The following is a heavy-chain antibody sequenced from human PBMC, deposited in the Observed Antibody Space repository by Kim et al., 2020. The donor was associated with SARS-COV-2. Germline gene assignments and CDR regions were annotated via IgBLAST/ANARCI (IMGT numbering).Heavy chain of an antibody. J-gene: IGHJ4*02. Sequence: SETLSLTCTVSGGSVSSGSYYWSWIRQPPGKGLERIGCFHYSGSTNYNPSLKSRVIISVDTSKNQFSLKLTSVTAADTAVYYCARVTIFGVVPDYFDYWGQGTLVTVSS. D-gene: IGHD3-3*01. CDR2: FHYSGST. CDR3: ARVTIFGVVPDYFDY. V-gene: IGHV4-61*01. CDR1: GGSVSSGSYY.